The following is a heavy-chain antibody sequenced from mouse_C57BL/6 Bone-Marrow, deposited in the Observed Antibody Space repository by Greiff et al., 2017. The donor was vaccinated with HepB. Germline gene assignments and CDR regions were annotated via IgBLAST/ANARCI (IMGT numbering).Heavy chain of an antibody. CDR2: ISYSGST. Sequence: EVQLQQSGPGLAKPSQTLSLTCSVTGYSITSDYWNWIRKFPGNKLEYMGYISYSGSTYYNPSLKSRISITRDTSKNQYYLQLNSVTTEDTATYYWARIPSYYYGSSFYYAMDYWGQGTSVTVSS. CDR1: GYSITSDY. D-gene: IGHD1-1*01. V-gene: IGHV3-8*01. CDR3: ARIPSYYYGSSFYYAMDY. J-gene: IGHJ4*01.